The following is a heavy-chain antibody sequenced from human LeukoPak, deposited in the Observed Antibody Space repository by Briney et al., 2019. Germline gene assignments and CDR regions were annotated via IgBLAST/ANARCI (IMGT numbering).Heavy chain of an antibody. J-gene: IGHJ3*02. V-gene: IGHV3-74*01. D-gene: IGHD1-1*01. Sequence: PGGSLRLSCAASGLTFSSYLMHWVRQAPGKGLVWVSRINSDGSSTSYADSVKGRFTISRDNAKNTLYLQMNSLRAEDTAVYYCARALERRGADAFDIWGQGTMVTVSS. CDR1: GLTFSSYL. CDR2: INSDGSST. CDR3: ARALERRGADAFDI.